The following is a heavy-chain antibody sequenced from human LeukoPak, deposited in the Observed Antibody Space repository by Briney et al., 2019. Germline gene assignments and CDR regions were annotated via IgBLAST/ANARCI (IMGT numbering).Heavy chain of an antibody. J-gene: IGHJ4*02. V-gene: IGHV3-21*01. D-gene: IGHD3-16*02. Sequence: GGSLRLSCAASGLTFSSYSMNWVRQAPGKGLEWVSSISSSSSYIYYADSVKGRFTISRDNAKNSLYLQMNSLRAEDTAVYYCARDNSLGELSLTPGYFDYWGQGTLVTVSS. CDR3: ARDNSLGELSLTPGYFDY. CDR1: GLTFSSYS. CDR2: ISSSSSYI.